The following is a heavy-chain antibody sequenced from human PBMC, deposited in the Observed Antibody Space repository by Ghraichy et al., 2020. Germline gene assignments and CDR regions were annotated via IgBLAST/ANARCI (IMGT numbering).Heavy chain of an antibody. CDR2: IYYSGST. J-gene: IGHJ6*02. CDR1: GDSISSYY. Sequence: SETLSLTCTVSGDSISSYYWSWIRQPPGKGLEWVGYIYYSGSTNYNPSLKSRVTISVDTSKNQFSLKLTSVTAADTAVYYCARSKPSTYGMDVWGQGTTVTVSS. CDR3: ARSKPSTYGMDV. V-gene: IGHV4-59*08.